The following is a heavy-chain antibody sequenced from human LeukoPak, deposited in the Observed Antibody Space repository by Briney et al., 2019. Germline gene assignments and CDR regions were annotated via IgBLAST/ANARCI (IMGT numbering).Heavy chain of an antibody. CDR3: ARLRYSDTDY. CDR2: IYYSGST. V-gene: IGHV4-39*01. D-gene: IGHD3-9*01. Sequence: SETLSLTCTVSGGSISSSSYYWGWIRQPPGKGLEWIGSIYYSGSTYYNPSLKSRVTISVDTSKNQFSLKLSFVTAADTAVYYCARLRYSDTDYWGQGTLVTVSS. J-gene: IGHJ4*02. CDR1: GGSISSSSYY.